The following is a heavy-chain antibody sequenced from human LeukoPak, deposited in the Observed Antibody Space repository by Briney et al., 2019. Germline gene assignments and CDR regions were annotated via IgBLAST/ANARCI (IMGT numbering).Heavy chain of an antibody. Sequence: NPSETLSLTCAVYGAPFSGYWWYWIRQPPGKGPEWIGEINQSRVTNYNPSLKSRVSISVDTSKNQFSLKLSSVTAADTAVYYCATTSGHWGQGTLVTVSS. CDR1: GAPFSGYW. J-gene: IGHJ4*02. V-gene: IGHV4-34*01. CDR3: ATTSGH. CDR2: INQSRVT.